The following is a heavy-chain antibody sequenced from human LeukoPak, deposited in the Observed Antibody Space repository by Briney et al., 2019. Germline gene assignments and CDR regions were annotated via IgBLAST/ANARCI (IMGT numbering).Heavy chain of an antibody. CDR2: INHFGHT. Sequence: PSETLSLTCAVPDGPFGGYYWSWLRQSPGKGLEWIGEINHFGHTYYNETLKSRVAISVDTSKKQFSLELTSVTAADMGIYYCAREGNVLVVTQKKKKPFDLWGQGTLVIVSS. D-gene: IGHD2-21*02. V-gene: IGHV4-34*01. J-gene: IGHJ4*02. CDR3: AREGNVLVVTQKKKKPFDL. CDR1: DGPFGGYY.